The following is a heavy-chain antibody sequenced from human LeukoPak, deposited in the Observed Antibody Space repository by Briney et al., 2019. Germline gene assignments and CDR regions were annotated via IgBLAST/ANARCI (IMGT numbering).Heavy chain of an antibody. CDR3: TRSGLTGMRKYPRPDYYYYGMDV. CDR2: INHSGST. CDR1: GGSFSGYY. Sequence: SETLSLTCAVYGGSFSGYYWSWIRQPPGKGLEWIGEINHSGSTNYNPSLKSRVSMSVDTSKNQFSLRLSSVTAADTAVYFCTRSGLTGMRKYPRPDYYYYGMDVWGQGTAVSVSS. D-gene: IGHD1-14*01. V-gene: IGHV4-34*01. J-gene: IGHJ6*02.